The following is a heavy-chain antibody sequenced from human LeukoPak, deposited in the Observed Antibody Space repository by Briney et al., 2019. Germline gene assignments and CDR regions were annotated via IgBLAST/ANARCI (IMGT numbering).Heavy chain of an antibody. D-gene: IGHD2-15*01. Sequence: SETLSLTCTVSGGSISSYSWSWIRQPPGKELEWIAYVYYSGNTNYNPSLKSRVTMSEDTSMNQFSLELSSVTTADTAVYFCARVLKYCSGGYCYPIRFDPWGQGTLVTVSS. CDR2: VYYSGNT. J-gene: IGHJ5*02. CDR3: ARVLKYCSGGYCYPIRFDP. CDR1: GGSISSYS. V-gene: IGHV4-59*01.